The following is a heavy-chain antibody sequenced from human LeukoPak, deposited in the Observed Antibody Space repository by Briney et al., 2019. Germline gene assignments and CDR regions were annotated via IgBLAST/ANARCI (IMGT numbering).Heavy chain of an antibody. V-gene: IGHV1-46*01. CDR3: ARGYSSSVWFDP. J-gene: IGHJ5*02. CDR2: INPSGGST. Sequence: GASVTVSFTSSGYTFTIYYMHWVRQAPGRGLEWMGIINPSGGSTSYAQKFQGRVTMTRDMSTSTVYMELSSLRSEDTAVYYCARGYSSSVWFDPWGQGTLVTVSS. D-gene: IGHD6-6*01. CDR1: GYTFTIYY.